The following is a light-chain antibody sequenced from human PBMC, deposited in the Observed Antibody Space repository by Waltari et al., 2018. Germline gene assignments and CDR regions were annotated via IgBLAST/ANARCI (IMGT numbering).Light chain of an antibody. J-gene: IGLJ3*02. CDR2: DVF. CDR1: SSDVGFHHY. V-gene: IGLV2-14*01. Sequence: QSALTQPASVSGSPGQSITIPCTGTSSDVGFHHYVFWYQQHPGKAPKFSIYDVFDRPSGVSNRFSGSKSGNTASLTISGLLAEDEADYYCNSYTGSSSWVFGGGTKLTVL. CDR3: NSYTGSSSWV.